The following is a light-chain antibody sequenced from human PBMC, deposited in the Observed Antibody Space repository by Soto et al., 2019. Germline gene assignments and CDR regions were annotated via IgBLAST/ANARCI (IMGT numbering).Light chain of an antibody. Sequence: EIVLTQSPATLSLSPGERATLSCRASQSVSSYLAWYQQKPGQAPRLLIYDASNGATGIPARFSGSGSGTDFSLTISSLEPEDFAVYYCQQRSNWTFGQGTKV. J-gene: IGKJ1*01. V-gene: IGKV3-11*01. CDR1: QSVSSY. CDR3: QQRSNWT. CDR2: DAS.